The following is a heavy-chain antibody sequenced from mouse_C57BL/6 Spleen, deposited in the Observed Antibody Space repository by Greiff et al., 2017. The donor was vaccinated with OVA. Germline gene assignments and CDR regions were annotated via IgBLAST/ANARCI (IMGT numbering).Heavy chain of an antibody. CDR1: GYTFTSYW. D-gene: IGHD1-3*01. V-gene: IGHV1-64*01. CDR2: IHPNSGST. CDR3: ARGGRGLKDYAMDY. Sequence: QVQLQQPGAELVKPGASVKLSCKASGYTFTSYWMHWVKQRPGQGLEWIGMIHPNSGSTNYNEKFKSKATLTVDKSSSTAYMQLSSLTSEDSAVYYCARGGRGLKDYAMDYWGQGTSVTVSS. J-gene: IGHJ4*01.